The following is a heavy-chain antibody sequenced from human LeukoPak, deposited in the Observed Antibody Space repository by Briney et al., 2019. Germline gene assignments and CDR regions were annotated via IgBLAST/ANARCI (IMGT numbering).Heavy chain of an antibody. CDR3: AGSSGWTGFDY. V-gene: IGHV4-59*08. Sequence: SETLSLSCTVSGGSISSYYWSWIRHPPGKGLEWIGYIYYSGSTNYNPSLKSRVTISVDTSKNQFSLKLSSVTAADTAVYYCAGSSGWTGFDYWGQGTLVTVSS. CDR1: GGSISSYY. J-gene: IGHJ4*02. D-gene: IGHD6-19*01. CDR2: IYYSGST.